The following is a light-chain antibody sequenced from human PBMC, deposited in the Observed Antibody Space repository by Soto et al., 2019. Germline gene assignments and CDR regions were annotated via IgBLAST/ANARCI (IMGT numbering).Light chain of an antibody. V-gene: IGLV2-14*01. J-gene: IGLJ1*01. Sequence: QSALTQPASVSGSPGQSITISCTGTSSDVGGYNYVSWYQLHPGKAPKLMIYEVSNRPSGVSNRFSGSKSGNTASLTISGLQAEDEADYYCSSYTSSSTVFGTGTKVTVL. CDR1: SSDVGGYNY. CDR2: EVS. CDR3: SSYTSSSTV.